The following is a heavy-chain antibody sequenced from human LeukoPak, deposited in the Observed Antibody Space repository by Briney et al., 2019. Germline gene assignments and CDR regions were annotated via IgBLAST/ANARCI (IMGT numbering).Heavy chain of an antibody. CDR2: IHPSNSAT. CDR1: GYSFTNYW. CDR3: VSRSGPAAFDI. J-gene: IGHJ3*02. Sequence: GASLQISCTGSGYSFTNYWIGWVRPLPGKGLEWMGIIHPSNSATRYTPSVQGQVTISADKAISTAYLQWSSLKASDTAMYYCVSRSGPAAFDIWAQGTMVTVSS. D-gene: IGHD2-15*01. V-gene: IGHV5-51*01.